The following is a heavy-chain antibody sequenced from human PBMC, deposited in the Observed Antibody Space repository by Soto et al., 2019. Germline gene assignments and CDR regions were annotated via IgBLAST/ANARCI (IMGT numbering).Heavy chain of an antibody. CDR1: GFTVSNYD. CDR2: ITSNTRTI. CDR3: ARSLGGGHWDY. J-gene: IGHJ4*02. D-gene: IGHD3-16*01. V-gene: IGHV3-48*02. Sequence: EVQLVESGGGVVQPGGSLRLSCAASGFTVSNYDMAWARQAPGKGLEWVSFITSNTRTINYVDAVKGRFTSSRDNAKNSVKLQMNSLRDEDNAVYYWARSLGGGHWDYWGPGTLVTVSS.